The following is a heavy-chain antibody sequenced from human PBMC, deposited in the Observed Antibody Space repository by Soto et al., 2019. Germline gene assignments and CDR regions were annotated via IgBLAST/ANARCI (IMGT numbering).Heavy chain of an antibody. CDR1: GGSISSGGYY. J-gene: IGHJ3*02. CDR3: ARGIVVVVAATRSFAFDI. CDR2: IYYSGST. V-gene: IGHV4-31*03. Sequence: QVQLQESGPGLVKPSQTLSLTCTVSGGSISSGGYYWSWIRQHPGKGLEWIGYIYYSGSTYYNPSLNGRVTISVDTSKNQFSLKLSSVTAADTAVYYCARGIVVVVAATRSFAFDIWGQGTMVTVSS. D-gene: IGHD2-15*01.